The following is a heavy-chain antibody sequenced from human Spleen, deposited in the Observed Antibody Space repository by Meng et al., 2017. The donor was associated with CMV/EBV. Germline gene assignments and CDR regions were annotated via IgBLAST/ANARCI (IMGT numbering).Heavy chain of an antibody. CDR1: GFSFSTYP. D-gene: IGHD3-16*01. Sequence: GESLKISCAASGFSFSTYPMAWVRQAPGKGLEWVSSISSGSGSRHYADSVKGRFTISRDNAKNMVYMQMNSLRAEDTAVYYCAKDRGSYVYGMDVWGQGTTVTVSS. V-gene: IGHV3-21*01. CDR3: AKDRGSYVYGMDV. J-gene: IGHJ6*02. CDR2: ISSGSGSR.